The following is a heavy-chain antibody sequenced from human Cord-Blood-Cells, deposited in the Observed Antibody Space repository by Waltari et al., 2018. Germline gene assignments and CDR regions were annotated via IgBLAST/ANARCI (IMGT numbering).Heavy chain of an antibody. V-gene: IGHV4-4*07. CDR2: IYTSGST. Sequence: QVQLQESGQGLVKPSETLSLTCTVSGGSISSYYWSWIRQPAGKGLEWIGRIYTSGSTNYNPSLKSRVTMSVDTSKNQFSLKLSSVTAADTAVYYCARDRPPRAGYCSSTSCYLAFDIWGQGTMVTVSS. CDR1: GGSISSYY. J-gene: IGHJ3*02. D-gene: IGHD2-2*01. CDR3: ARDRPPRAGYCSSTSCYLAFDI.